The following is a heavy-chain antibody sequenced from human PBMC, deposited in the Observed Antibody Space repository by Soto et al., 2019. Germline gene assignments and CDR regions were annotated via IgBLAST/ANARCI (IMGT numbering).Heavy chain of an antibody. D-gene: IGHD6-19*01. CDR1: GFTFDDYA. Sequence: EVQLVESGGGLVQPGRSLRLSCAASGFTFDDYAMHWVRQAPGKGLEWVSGISWNSGSIGYADSVKSRFTISRDNAKNSLYLQMNSLRAEDTALYYCAKDGDSSGSRGAFDFWGRGTMVTVSS. V-gene: IGHV3-9*01. J-gene: IGHJ3*01. CDR3: AKDGDSSGSRGAFDF. CDR2: ISWNSGSI.